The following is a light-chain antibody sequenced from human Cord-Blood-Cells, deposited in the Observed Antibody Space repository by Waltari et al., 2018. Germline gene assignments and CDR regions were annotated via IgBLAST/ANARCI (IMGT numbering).Light chain of an antibody. Sequence: EIQMIQSPSSLSASVGDRVTITCQASQDISNYLNWYQQKPCKAPKLLIYDASNVEIGVPSRFSGSGSWTDFTFTISSLQPEDIATYYCQQYDNLLTFGGGTKVEIK. J-gene: IGKJ4*01. V-gene: IGKV1-33*01. CDR1: QDISNY. CDR2: DAS. CDR3: QQYDNLLT.